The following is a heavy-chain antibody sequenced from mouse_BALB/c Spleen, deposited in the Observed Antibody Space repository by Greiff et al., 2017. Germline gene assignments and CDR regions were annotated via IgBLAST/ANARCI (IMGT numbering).Heavy chain of an antibody. Sequence: EVKLVESGPSLVKPSQTLSLTCSVTGDSITSGYWNWIRKFPGNKLEYMGYISYSGSTYYNPSLKSRISITRDTSKNQYYLQLNSVTTEDTATYYCARYIRGLGYAMDYWGQGTSVTVSS. CDR1: GDSITSGY. D-gene: IGHD1-3*01. CDR3: ARYIRGLGYAMDY. V-gene: IGHV3-8*02. J-gene: IGHJ4*01. CDR2: ISYSGST.